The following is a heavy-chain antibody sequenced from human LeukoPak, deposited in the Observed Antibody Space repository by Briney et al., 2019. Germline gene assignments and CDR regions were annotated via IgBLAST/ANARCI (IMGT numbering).Heavy chain of an antibody. CDR3: ARGGYCSGGSCYESHAFDI. J-gene: IGHJ3*02. CDR1: GYTFTSYG. V-gene: IGHV1-18*01. Sequence: ASVKDSCKASGYTFTSYGISWVRQAPGQGLEWMGWISAYNGNTNYAQKLQGRVTMTTDTSTSTAYMELRSLRSDDTAVYYCARGGYCSGGSCYESHAFDIWGQGTMVTVSS. CDR2: ISAYNGNT. D-gene: IGHD2-15*01.